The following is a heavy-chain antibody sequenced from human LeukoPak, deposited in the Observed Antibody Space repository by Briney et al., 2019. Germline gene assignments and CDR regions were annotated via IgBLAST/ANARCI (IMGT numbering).Heavy chain of an antibody. J-gene: IGHJ4*02. D-gene: IGHD6-13*01. CDR2: ISTYNSNT. V-gene: IGHV1-18*01. CDR1: GYSFTSYD. Sequence: ASVKVSCKASGYSFTSYDISWVRQAPGQGLEWMGWISTYNSNTNSAQKFQDRVTMTTDTSTSTAYMELRSLRSDDTAVYYCVRDGYRNDKYYFDFWGQGTLVTVSS. CDR3: VRDGYRNDKYYFDF.